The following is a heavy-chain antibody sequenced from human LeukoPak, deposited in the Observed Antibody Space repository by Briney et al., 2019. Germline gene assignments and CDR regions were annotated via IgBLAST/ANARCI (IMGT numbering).Heavy chain of an antibody. V-gene: IGHV1-69*13. D-gene: IGHD3-16*01. J-gene: IGHJ4*02. Sequence: GASVKVSCKASGGTFSNYAISWVRQAPGQGLEWMGGIIPIFGTAKYAQKFQGRVTITADESTSTAYMELSSLRSEDTAVYYCARDGHYGSYYGYWGQGTLVTVSS. CDR1: GGTFSNYA. CDR2: IIPIFGTA. CDR3: ARDGHYGSYYGY.